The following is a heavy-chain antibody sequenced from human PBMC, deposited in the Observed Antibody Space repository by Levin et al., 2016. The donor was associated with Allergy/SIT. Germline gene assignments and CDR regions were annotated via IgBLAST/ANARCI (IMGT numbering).Heavy chain of an antibody. J-gene: IGHJ6*02. CDR3: ASGQWELRGYYYGMDV. V-gene: IGHV4-34*01. Sequence: RQAPGKGLEWIGEINHSGSTNYNPSLKSRVTISVDTSKNQFSLKLRSVTAADTAVYYCASGQWELRGYYYGMDVWGQGTTVTVSS. CDR2: INHSGST. D-gene: IGHD1-26*01.